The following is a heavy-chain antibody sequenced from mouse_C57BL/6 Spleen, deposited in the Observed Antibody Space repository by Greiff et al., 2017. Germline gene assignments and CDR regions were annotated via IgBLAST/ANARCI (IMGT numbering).Heavy chain of an antibody. D-gene: IGHD3-2*01. CDR3: ARGSTAPFAY. CDR2: ISYNGSN. Sequence: VQLQQSGPGLVKPSQSLSLTCSVTGYSITNGYYWTWIRQFPGNKLEWMGYISYNGSNNYNPSLNNRISITRDTSTNQLFLKLNSVTTDDTATYDCARGSTAPFAYWGQGTLVTVSA. CDR1: GYSITNGYY. J-gene: IGHJ3*01. V-gene: IGHV3-6*01.